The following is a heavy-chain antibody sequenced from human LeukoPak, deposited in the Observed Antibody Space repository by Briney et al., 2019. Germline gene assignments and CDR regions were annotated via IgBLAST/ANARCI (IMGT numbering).Heavy chain of an antibody. Sequence: ASVKVSCKASGYTFTTYYLHWVRQAPGQGLEWMGIVNPSGGSTPYAQNFQGRVTMTRDTSTNTVYMELSSLRSEGTAVYYCARAVGATSQFDYWGQGTLVTVSS. V-gene: IGHV1-46*01. J-gene: IGHJ4*02. CDR2: VNPSGGST. CDR3: ARAVGATSQFDY. D-gene: IGHD1-26*01. CDR1: GYTFTTYY.